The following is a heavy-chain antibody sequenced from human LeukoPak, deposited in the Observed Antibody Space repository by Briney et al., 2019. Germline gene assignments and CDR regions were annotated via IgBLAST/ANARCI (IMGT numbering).Heavy chain of an antibody. D-gene: IGHD4/OR15-4a*01. V-gene: IGHV3-73*01. J-gene: IGHJ6*02. CDR3: TIPNYYAEPYHSVRAPQDYVFPHYCMDV. Sequence: GGSLRLSCAASGFTFSGSAMHWVRQASGKGLEWVGRIRSKANSYATAYAASVKGRFTISRDDSKNTAYLQMNRLKTEDTAVYYCTIPNYYAEPYHSVRAPQDYVFPHYCMDVWGQGSPVTVCS. CDR2: IRSKANSYAT. CDR1: GFTFSGSA.